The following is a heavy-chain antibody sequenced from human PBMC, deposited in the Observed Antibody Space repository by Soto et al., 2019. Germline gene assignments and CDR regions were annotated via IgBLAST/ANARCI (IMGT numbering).Heavy chain of an antibody. D-gene: IGHD6-19*01. Sequence: SETLSLTCSVSGVSISSSGFHWGWIRQPPGKGLEWIGSFYSSGSTNYNPSLKSRVTISVDTSKNQFSLKLSSVTAADTAVYYCVRGLRYSSGWYYFDYWSQGTLVTVS. CDR3: VRGLRYSSGWYYFDY. J-gene: IGHJ4*02. CDR2: FYSSGST. CDR1: GVSISSSGFH. V-gene: IGHV4-39*07.